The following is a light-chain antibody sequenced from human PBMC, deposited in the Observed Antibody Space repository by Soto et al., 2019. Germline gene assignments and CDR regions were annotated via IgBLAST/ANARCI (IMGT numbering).Light chain of an antibody. CDR1: QSVSSY. J-gene: IGKJ1*01. CDR3: QQRSNWPQT. V-gene: IGKV3-11*01. Sequence: EIVLTQSPATLSLSPGERATLSCRASQSVSSYLAWYQQKPGQAPRLLIYDASNRATGIPARFSGSGSGTDFPLTISSLEPEDFAVYYGQQRSNWPQTFGQGTKVEIK. CDR2: DAS.